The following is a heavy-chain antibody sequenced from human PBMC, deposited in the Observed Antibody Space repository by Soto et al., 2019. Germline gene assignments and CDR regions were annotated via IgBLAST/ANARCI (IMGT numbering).Heavy chain of an antibody. J-gene: IGHJ4*02. D-gene: IGHD2-21*01. Sequence: QVQLVQSGAEVKRPGSSVKVSCKASGGTFSTNAISWVRQAPGQGLEWLGGIIPILGAPKYAQNFQGRVTITADESTNTVIMELRSLTSEDTAVYYCASCPIYGGDSYFAYWGQGTLVTVSS. V-gene: IGHV1-69*01. CDR1: GGTFSTNA. CDR3: ASCPIYGGDSYFAY. CDR2: IIPILGAP.